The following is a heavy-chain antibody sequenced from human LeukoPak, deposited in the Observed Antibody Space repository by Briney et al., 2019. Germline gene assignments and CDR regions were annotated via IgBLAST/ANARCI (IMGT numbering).Heavy chain of an antibody. Sequence: SETLSLTCTVSGGSISRGGYYWSWIRHHPGKGLEWIGYIYYSGSTYYNPSLKSRVTISVDTSKNQFSLKLSSVTAADTAVYYCARGPLASSGYYYLPGYYYGMDVWGQGTTVTVSS. V-gene: IGHV4-31*03. CDR2: IYYSGST. J-gene: IGHJ6*02. D-gene: IGHD3-22*01. CDR1: GGSISRGGYY. CDR3: ARGPLASSGYYYLPGYYYGMDV.